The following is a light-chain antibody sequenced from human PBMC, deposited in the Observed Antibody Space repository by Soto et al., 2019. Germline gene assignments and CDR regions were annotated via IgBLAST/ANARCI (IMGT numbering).Light chain of an antibody. J-gene: IGKJ2*01. CDR3: QLYRNSPPGYT. V-gene: IGKV3-20*01. CDR1: QSVSSTY. Sequence: EIVLTQSPGTLSLSPGERATLSCRASQSVSSTYLAWYQQKPGQAPGLLLYGASNRATGIPDRFSGSGSGTDFTLTISRLEPEDFAVYYCQLYRNSPPGYTFCPGTRLELK. CDR2: GAS.